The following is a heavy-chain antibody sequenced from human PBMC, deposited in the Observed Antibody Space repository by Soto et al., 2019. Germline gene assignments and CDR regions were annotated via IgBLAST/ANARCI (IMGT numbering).Heavy chain of an antibody. D-gene: IGHD4-17*01. Sequence: QVQLQQWGAGLLKPSETLSLTCAVYGGSFSGYYWSWIRQPPGKGLEWIGEIYHSGSTNYNPSLKSRVTISVDTSKNQFSLKLSSVTAADTAVYYCARAGTTAWFDPWGQGTLVTVSS. CDR3: ARAGTTAWFDP. J-gene: IGHJ5*02. CDR2: IYHSGST. CDR1: GGSFSGYY. V-gene: IGHV4-34*01.